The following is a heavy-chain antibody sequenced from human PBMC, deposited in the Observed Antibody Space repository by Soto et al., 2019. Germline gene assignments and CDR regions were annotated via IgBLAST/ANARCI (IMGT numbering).Heavy chain of an antibody. V-gene: IGHV5-51*01. D-gene: IGHD6-6*01. CDR1: GYSLTSYW. CDR3: ARRHSSSSGSTYGMDV. J-gene: IGHJ6*02. Sequence: PGESPKIPCKGSGYSLTSYWIGWVRQMPGKGLEWMGIIYPGDSDTRYSPSFQGQVTISADKSISTAYLQWSSLKASDTAMYYCARRHSSSSGSTYGMDVWGQGTTVTVSS. CDR2: IYPGDSDT.